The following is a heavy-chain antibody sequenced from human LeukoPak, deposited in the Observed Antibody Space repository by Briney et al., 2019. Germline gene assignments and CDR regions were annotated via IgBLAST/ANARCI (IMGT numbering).Heavy chain of an antibody. D-gene: IGHD1-26*01. J-gene: IGHJ4*02. CDR1: GDSVSSNSAA. CDR3: ARAGVGATRYYDY. Sequence: SQTLSLTFAISGDSVSSNSAARNWIRQSPSRGLEWLGRTYYRSEWYNDYAVSVKSRITINPDTSKNQFSLHLNSVTPEDTAVYYCARAGVGATRYYDYWGQGALVTVSS. V-gene: IGHV6-1*01. CDR2: TYYRSEWYN.